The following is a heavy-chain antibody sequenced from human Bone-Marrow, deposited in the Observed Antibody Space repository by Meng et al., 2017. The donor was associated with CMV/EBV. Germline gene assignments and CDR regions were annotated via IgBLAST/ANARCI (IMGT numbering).Heavy chain of an antibody. Sequence: GESLKISCAVSGFIFRSYDMSWVRQAPGKGLEWISYISYSGGTIYYADSVKGRFTISRDNARNSVYLQMNSLTAGDTAIYYCARGGGEGFDPWGQGTQVTVSS. J-gene: IGHJ5*02. CDR1: GFIFRSYD. CDR2: ISYSGGTI. D-gene: IGHD3-10*01. CDR3: ARGGGEGFDP. V-gene: IGHV3-48*03.